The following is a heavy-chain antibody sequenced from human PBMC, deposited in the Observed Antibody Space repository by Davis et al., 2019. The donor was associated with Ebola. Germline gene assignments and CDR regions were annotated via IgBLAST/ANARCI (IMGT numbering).Heavy chain of an antibody. J-gene: IGHJ3*02. V-gene: IGHV4-39*01. D-gene: IGHD3-3*01. Sequence: PSETLSLTCTVSGGSISSSSYYWGWIRQPPGKGLEGFGSIYYSGSTYYNPSLKSRVTISVDTSKNQFSLKLSSVTAADTAVYYCARPGITIFGADMGAVDIWGQGTMVTVSS. CDR2: IYYSGST. CDR1: GGSISSSSYY. CDR3: ARPGITIFGADMGAVDI.